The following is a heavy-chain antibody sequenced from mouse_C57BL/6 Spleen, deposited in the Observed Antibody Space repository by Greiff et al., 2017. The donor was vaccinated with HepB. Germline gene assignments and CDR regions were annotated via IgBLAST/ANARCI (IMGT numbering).Heavy chain of an antibody. D-gene: IGHD1-1*01. CDR3: ARRYYGSSLRYFDV. CDR1: GYTFTDYY. Sequence: EVQLQQSGPELVKPGASVKISCKASGYTFTDYYMNWVKQSHGKSLEWIGDINPNNGGTSYNQKFKGKATLTVDKSSSTAYMELRSLTSEDSAVYYGARRYYGSSLRYFDVWGTGTTVTVSA. J-gene: IGHJ1*03. V-gene: IGHV1-26*01. CDR2: INPNNGGT.